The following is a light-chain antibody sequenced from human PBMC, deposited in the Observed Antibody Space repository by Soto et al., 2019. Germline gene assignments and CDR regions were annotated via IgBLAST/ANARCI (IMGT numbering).Light chain of an antibody. Sequence: QSALTQPPSASWAPGQSVTISCTGTSSDVGGYNYVSWYQQHPGKAPKLMIYEVSKRPSGVPDRFSGSKSGNTASLTVSGLQAEDEADYYCSSYAGSNNPYVFGTGTKSPS. CDR3: SSYAGSNNPYV. CDR2: EVS. V-gene: IGLV2-8*01. J-gene: IGLJ1*01. CDR1: SSDVGGYNY.